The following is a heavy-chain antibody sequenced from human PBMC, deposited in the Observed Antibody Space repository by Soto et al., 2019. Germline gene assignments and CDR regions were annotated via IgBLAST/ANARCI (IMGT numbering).Heavy chain of an antibody. CDR1: GGSISSSSYY. J-gene: IGHJ4*02. V-gene: IGHV4-39*01. CDR3: ARGYSYGYFDY. CDR2: IYYSGST. Sequence: PSETLSLTCTVSGGSISSSSYYWGWIRQPPGKGLEWIGSIYYSGSTYYNPSPKSRVTISVDTSKNQFSLKLSSVTAADTAVYYCARGYSYGYFDYWGQGTLVTVSS. D-gene: IGHD5-18*01.